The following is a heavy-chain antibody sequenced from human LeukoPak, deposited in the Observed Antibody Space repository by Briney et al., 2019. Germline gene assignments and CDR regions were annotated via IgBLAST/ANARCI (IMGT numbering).Heavy chain of an antibody. CDR1: GYTFTGYY. Sequence: GALVKVSCKASGYTFTGYYMHWVRQAPGQGLEWMGWINPNSGGTNYAQKFQGRVTMTRDTSISTAYMELSRLRSDDTAVYYCARDYSSGWYADYWGQGTLVTVSS. J-gene: IGHJ4*02. CDR3: ARDYSSGWYADY. D-gene: IGHD6-19*01. CDR2: INPNSGGT. V-gene: IGHV1-2*02.